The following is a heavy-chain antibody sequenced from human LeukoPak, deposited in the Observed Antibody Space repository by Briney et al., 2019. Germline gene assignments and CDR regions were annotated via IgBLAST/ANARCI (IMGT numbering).Heavy chain of an antibody. D-gene: IGHD3-10*01. J-gene: IGHJ5*02. CDR1: GFRFDDYG. Sequence: GGSLRLSCAASGFRFDDYGMSWVRHVPGKGLEWVSSISSSSSYIYYADSVKGRFTISRDNAKNSLYLQMNSLRAEDTAVYYCARSGYYGSGNPRWFDPWGQGTLVTVSS. V-gene: IGHV3-21*01. CDR2: ISSSSSYI. CDR3: ARSGYYGSGNPRWFDP.